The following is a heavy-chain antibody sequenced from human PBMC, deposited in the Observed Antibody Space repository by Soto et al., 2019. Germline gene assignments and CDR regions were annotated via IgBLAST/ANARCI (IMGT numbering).Heavy chain of an antibody. CDR1: GGTFSSYA. J-gene: IGHJ4*02. D-gene: IGHD3-22*01. CDR2: IIPIFGTA. V-gene: IGHV1-69*13. Sequence: SVKVSCKASGGTFSSYAISWVRQAPGQGLEWMGGIIPIFGTANYAQKFQGRVTITADESTSTAYMELSSLRSEDTAVYYCARGTLYYYDSSGYYYGLDYWGQGTLVTVSS. CDR3: ARGTLYYYDSSGYYYGLDY.